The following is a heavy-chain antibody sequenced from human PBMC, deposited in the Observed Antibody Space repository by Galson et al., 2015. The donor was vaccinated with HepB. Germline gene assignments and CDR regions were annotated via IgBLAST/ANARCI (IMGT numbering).Heavy chain of an antibody. Sequence: QSGAEVKKPGESLKISCKASGYTFTNSWIAWVRQMPGKGLEWMGIIYPGDSDARYSPSFQGQVTFSVDKSISTAYLQWSSLKASDTAMYYCARQTTLRYYMDVWGKGTTVTVSS. CDR3: ARQTTLRYYMDV. V-gene: IGHV5-51*01. D-gene: IGHD1-1*01. J-gene: IGHJ6*03. CDR2: IYPGDSDA. CDR1: GYTFTNSW.